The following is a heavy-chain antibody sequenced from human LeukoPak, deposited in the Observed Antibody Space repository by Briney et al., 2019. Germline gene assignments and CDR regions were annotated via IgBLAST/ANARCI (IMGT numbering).Heavy chain of an antibody. CDR1: GGSFSGYY. CDR3: ASGLGSSSGYYYYGMDV. CDR2: INHSGST. V-gene: IGHV4-34*01. Sequence: SETLSLTCAVYGGSFSGYYWSWIRQPPGKGLEWIGEINHSGSTNYNPSLKSRVTISVDTSKNQFSLKLSSVTAADTAVYYCASGLGSSSGYYYYGMDVWGQGTTVTVSS. J-gene: IGHJ6*02. D-gene: IGHD6-6*01.